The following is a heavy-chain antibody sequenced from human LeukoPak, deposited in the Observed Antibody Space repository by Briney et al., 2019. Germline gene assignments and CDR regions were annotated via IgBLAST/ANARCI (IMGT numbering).Heavy chain of an antibody. D-gene: IGHD5-18*01. Sequence: ASVKVSCKASGYTFTVYYIHWVRQAPGQGLEWMGWINPNSGVTNYAQKFQGGVTMTSDTSISTAYMDLSRLKSDDTAVYYCARTVDSYGYGSSFQDYWGQGTLVTVSS. CDR2: INPNSGVT. CDR3: ARTVDSYGYGSSFQDY. CDR1: GYTFTVYY. J-gene: IGHJ4*02. V-gene: IGHV1-2*02.